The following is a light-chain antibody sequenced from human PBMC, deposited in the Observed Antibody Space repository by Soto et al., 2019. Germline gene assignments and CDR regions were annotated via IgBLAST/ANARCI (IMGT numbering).Light chain of an antibody. CDR3: LQYHNLWA. Sequence: ILMTQSPATVSVSPGESATLSCRASQNIYYNVAWYQHRPGQAPRLLIYRASTGAPGVPARFSGSGPGTEFTPTISSLQPEDFTVYSCLQYHNLWAFGQGTKVDIK. V-gene: IGKV3-15*01. CDR1: QNIYYN. CDR2: RAS. J-gene: IGKJ1*01.